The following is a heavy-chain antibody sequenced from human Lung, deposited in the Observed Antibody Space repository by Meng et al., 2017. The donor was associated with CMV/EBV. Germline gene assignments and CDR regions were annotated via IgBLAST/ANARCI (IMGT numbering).Heavy chain of an antibody. Sequence: GGSXRLXCAGSGFTFKNNYMTWVRQFPGKGLEWVSVISSGVSTYYADSVKGRFTISRDNSKNTLYLQMNSLRAEDTAVYYCASSHFGESSLDYGGQGELVTVSS. V-gene: IGHV3-66*02. J-gene: IGHJ4*02. CDR1: GFTFKNNY. D-gene: IGHD3-10*01. CDR3: ASSHFGESSLDY. CDR2: ISSGVST.